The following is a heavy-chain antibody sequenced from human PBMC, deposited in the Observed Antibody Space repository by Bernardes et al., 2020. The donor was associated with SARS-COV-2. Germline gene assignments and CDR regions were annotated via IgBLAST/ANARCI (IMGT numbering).Heavy chain of an antibody. CDR1: GFTFSSYA. Sequence: GGSLRLSCAASGFTFSSYAMSWVRQAPGKGLEWVSAISGSGGSTYYADSVKGRFTISRDNSNNTLYLQMNSLRAEDTAVYYCAKRRVGDIVVVGVGIYGMDVWGQGTTVTVSS. CDR3: AKRRVGDIVVVGVGIYGMDV. D-gene: IGHD2-15*01. J-gene: IGHJ6*02. V-gene: IGHV3-23*01. CDR2: ISGSGGST.